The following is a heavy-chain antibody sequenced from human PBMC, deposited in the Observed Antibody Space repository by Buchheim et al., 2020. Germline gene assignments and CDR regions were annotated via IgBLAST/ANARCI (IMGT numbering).Heavy chain of an antibody. J-gene: IGHJ6*02. CDR2: ISYDGSNK. CDR3: ASLGGLLYYYYYGMDV. V-gene: IGHV3-30-3*01. D-gene: IGHD1-26*01. Sequence: QVQLVESGGGVVQPGRSLRLSCAASGFTFSSYAMHWVRQAPGKGLEWVAVISYDGSNKYYADSVKGRFTISRDNSKNTLYLQMNSLRAEDTAVYYCASLGGLLYYYYYGMDVWGQGTT. CDR1: GFTFSSYA.